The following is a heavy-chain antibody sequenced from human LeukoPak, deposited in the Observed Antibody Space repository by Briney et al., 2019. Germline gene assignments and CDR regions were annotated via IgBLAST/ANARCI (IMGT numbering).Heavy chain of an antibody. J-gene: IGHJ6*03. V-gene: IGHV3-30*02. Sequence: GGSLRLSCAASGFTFSSYGMHLVRQAPGKGLEWVAFIRYDGSNKYYADSVKGRFTISRDNSKNTLYLQMNSLRAEDTAVYYCAKDHNSSGWYGYYYYMDVWGKGTTVTVSS. D-gene: IGHD6-19*01. CDR3: AKDHNSSGWYGYYYYMDV. CDR2: IRYDGSNK. CDR1: GFTFSSYG.